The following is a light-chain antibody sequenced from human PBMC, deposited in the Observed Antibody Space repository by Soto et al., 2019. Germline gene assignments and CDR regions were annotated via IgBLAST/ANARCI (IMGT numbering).Light chain of an antibody. J-gene: IGLJ3*02. CDR1: KNDIGSSDY. Sequence: ALTQPASVSASPGQSITISCTGGKNDIGSSDYVSWYQQHPGKAPKLIIYGVSNRPSGTSDRFSGSKSGNTASLTISGLQADDEADYYCSSSTSSNTLVFGGGTKLTVL. V-gene: IGLV2-14*01. CDR2: GVS. CDR3: SSSTSSNTLV.